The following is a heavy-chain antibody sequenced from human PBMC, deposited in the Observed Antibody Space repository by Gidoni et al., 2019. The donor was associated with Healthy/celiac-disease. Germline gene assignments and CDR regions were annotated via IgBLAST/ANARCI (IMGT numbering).Heavy chain of an antibody. CDR3: ARDEDGYNKLYYFDY. Sequence: QVQLVQSGAEVKKPGSSVKVSCKASGGTFSSYAISWVRQAPGQGLEWMGRIIPILGIANYAQKFQGRVTITADKSTSTAYMELSSLRSEDTAVYYCARDEDGYNKLYYFDYWGQGTLVTVSS. CDR1: GGTFSSYA. CDR2: IIPILGIA. D-gene: IGHD5-12*01. V-gene: IGHV1-69*04. J-gene: IGHJ4*02.